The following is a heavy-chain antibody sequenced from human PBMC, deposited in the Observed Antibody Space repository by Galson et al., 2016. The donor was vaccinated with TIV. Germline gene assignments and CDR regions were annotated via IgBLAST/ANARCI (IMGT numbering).Heavy chain of an antibody. V-gene: IGHV1-69*05. CDR1: GGTFTIYA. D-gene: IGHD1-26*01. J-gene: IGHJ4*02. Sequence: SVKVSCKASGGTFTIYAINWVRQAPGQGLEWMGGISRMFGAPNYAHHFQDRVTITTDDSTSTAFMELRSPRSEDTAVYYCARGGSYYDYWGQGTLVTVAS. CDR3: ARGGSYYDY. CDR2: ISRMFGAP.